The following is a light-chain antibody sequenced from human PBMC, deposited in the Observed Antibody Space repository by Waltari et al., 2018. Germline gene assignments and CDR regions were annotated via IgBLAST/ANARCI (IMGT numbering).Light chain of an antibody. CDR2: AAS. CDR1: QTVVSY. J-gene: IGKJ1*01. CDR3: QQTYTTLGT. V-gene: IGKV1-39*01. Sequence: DIQMTQSPSSLSASVGDRVTITRRASQTVVSYLHWYQHKPGKAPKLLIYAASVLQSGVPSRFSGSGSGTDFTLTISSLQPEDFATYYCQQTYTTLGTFGQGTKVEIK.